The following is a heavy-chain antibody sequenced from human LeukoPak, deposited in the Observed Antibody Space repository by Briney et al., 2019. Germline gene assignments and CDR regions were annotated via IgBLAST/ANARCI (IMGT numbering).Heavy chain of an antibody. CDR3: ARVVPAAIGGFWFDP. CDR1: GGTFSSYA. Sequence: SVKVSSKASGGTFSSYAISRVRQAPGQGLEWMGGIIPIFGTANYAQKFQGRVTITADESTSTAYMELSSLRSEDTAVYYCARVVPAAIGGFWFDPWGQGTLVTVSS. D-gene: IGHD2-2*01. V-gene: IGHV1-69*01. CDR2: IIPIFGTA. J-gene: IGHJ5*02.